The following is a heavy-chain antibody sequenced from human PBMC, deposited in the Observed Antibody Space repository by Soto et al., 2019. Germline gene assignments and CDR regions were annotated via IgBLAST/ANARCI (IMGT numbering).Heavy chain of an antibody. Sequence: ASVKVSCKASGYTFSNYDINWVRQAPGQGLEWMGWMNPKSGNTGYAQNLQGRVTMTRNSSISTAYMELSSLTSDDTAVYYCGGGQKLLLNSDAFDMWGQGTMVTVSS. CDR3: GGGQKLLLNSDAFDM. CDR1: GYTFSNYD. CDR2: MNPKSGNT. D-gene: IGHD2-15*01. V-gene: IGHV1-8*02. J-gene: IGHJ3*02.